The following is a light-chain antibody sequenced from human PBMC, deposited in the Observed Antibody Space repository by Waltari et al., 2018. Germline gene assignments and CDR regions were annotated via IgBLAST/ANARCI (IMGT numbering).Light chain of an antibody. Sequence: QSALTQPASVSGSPGQSITISCTGTSSDVGRYDLVSLYQQHPGKAPKRMIYDVTKRPSGVSSRFSASKSGNTAALTISGLQSEDEADYFCSSYRSSTTPIPVFGGGTKLTVL. J-gene: IGLJ2*01. CDR1: SSDVGRYDL. CDR2: DVT. V-gene: IGLV2-14*02. CDR3: SSYRSSTTPIPV.